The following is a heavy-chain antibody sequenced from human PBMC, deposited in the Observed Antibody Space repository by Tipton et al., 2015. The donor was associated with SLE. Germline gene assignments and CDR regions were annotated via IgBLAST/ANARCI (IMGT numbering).Heavy chain of an antibody. D-gene: IGHD3-10*01. V-gene: IGHV3-30*02. Sequence: SLRLSCAASGFTFSSYGMHWVRQAPGKGLEWVAFIRYDGSNKYYADSVKGRFTISRDNSKNTLYLQMNSLRSDDTAVYYCARDLLAETMVRGVFDAFDIWGKGTMVTVSS. CDR1: GFTFSSYG. J-gene: IGHJ3*02. CDR2: IRYDGSNK. CDR3: ARDLLAETMVRGVFDAFDI.